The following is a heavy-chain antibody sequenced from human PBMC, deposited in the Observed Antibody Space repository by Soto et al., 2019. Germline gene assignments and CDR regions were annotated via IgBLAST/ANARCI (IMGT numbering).Heavy chain of an antibody. CDR2: ISGSGGST. Sequence: GGSLRLSCAASGFTFSSYAMSWVRQAPGKGLEWVSAISGSGGSTYYADSVKGRFTISRDNSKNTLYLQMNSLRAEDTAVYYCAKGSLVRGVIITSSHYYYYYGMDVWGQGTTVTVSS. CDR1: GFTFSSYA. CDR3: AKGSLVRGVIITSSHYYYYYGMDV. V-gene: IGHV3-23*01. J-gene: IGHJ6*02. D-gene: IGHD3-10*01.